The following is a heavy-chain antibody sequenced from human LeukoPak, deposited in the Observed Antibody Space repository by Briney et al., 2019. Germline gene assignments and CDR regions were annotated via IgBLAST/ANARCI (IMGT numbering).Heavy chain of an antibody. CDR2: ISAYNGNT. CDR3: ARVEIFGVVPDY. D-gene: IGHD3-3*01. CDR1: GYTFTSYG. V-gene: IGHV1-18*01. J-gene: IGHJ4*02. Sequence: ASVKVSCKASGYTFTSYGISWVRQAPGQGLEWMGWISAYNGNTNYAQNLQGRVTMTTDTSTSTAYMELRSLRSDDTAVYYCARVEIFGVVPDYWGQGTLVTVSS.